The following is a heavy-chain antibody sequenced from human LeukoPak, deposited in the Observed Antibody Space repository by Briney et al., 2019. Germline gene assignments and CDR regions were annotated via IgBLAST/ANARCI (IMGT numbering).Heavy chain of an antibody. CDR1: GGSFIGYY. CDR2: INHSGST. CDR3: AREGWLQS. Sequence: SETLPLTCAVYGGSFIGYYWSWIRQPPGKGLEWIGEINHSGSTNYNPSLKRRVTISVDTYKNQFSLKLSSVAASDTAVYYCAREGWLQSWGQGTLVTV. V-gene: IGHV4-34*01. D-gene: IGHD5-24*01. J-gene: IGHJ4*02.